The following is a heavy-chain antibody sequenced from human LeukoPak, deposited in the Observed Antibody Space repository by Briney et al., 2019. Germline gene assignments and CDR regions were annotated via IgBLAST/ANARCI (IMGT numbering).Heavy chain of an antibody. D-gene: IGHD5-18*01. V-gene: IGHV3-53*01. J-gene: IGHJ4*02. Sequence: PGGSLRLSCGASGVTFSSYAMSWVRQAPGKGLEWVSVIYSGGSTYYADSVKGRFTISRDNSKNTLYLQMNSLRAEDTAVYYCARDPGLPYWGQGTLVTVSS. CDR3: ARDPGLPY. CDR2: IYSGGST. CDR1: GVTFSSYA.